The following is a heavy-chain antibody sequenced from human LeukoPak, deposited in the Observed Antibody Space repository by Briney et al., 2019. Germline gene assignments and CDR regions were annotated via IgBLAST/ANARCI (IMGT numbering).Heavy chain of an antibody. V-gene: IGHV4-59*01. CDR3: ARDLGELLIDY. J-gene: IGHJ4*02. D-gene: IGHD1-26*01. CDR1: GGSISSYY. Sequence: PSETLSLTCTVSGGSISSYYWSWIRQPPGKGLEWIGYIYYSGSTNYNPSLKSRVTISVDTSKNHFSLKLSSVTAADTAVYYCARDLGELLIDYWGQGTLVTVSS. CDR2: IYYSGST.